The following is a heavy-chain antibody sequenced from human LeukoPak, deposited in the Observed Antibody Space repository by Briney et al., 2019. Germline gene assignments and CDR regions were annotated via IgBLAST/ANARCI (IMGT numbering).Heavy chain of an antibody. J-gene: IGHJ4*02. CDR1: GYTFTGYY. D-gene: IGHD6-19*01. CDR2: INPNSGGT. Sequence: ASVKVSCKASGYTFTGYYMHWVRQAPGQGLEWMGWINPNSGGTNYAQKFQGRVTMTRDTSISTAYMELSRLRSDDTAVYYCAREASSDPHGDYWGQGTLVTVSS. CDR3: AREASSDPHGDY. V-gene: IGHV1-2*02.